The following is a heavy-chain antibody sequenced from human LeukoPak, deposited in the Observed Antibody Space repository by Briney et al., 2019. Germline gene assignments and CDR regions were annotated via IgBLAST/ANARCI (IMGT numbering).Heavy chain of an antibody. CDR1: GFTLSNYA. J-gene: IGHJ4*02. CDR2: ISDNGGST. CDR3: ATQNFDY. Sequence: PGGSLRLPCAASGFTLSNYAMSWVRQAPGQGLEWVSTISDNGGSTYYADSVKGRFTLSRDNSKSTLSLQMNSLRDDDTALYYCATQNFDYWGPGTLVTVSS. V-gene: IGHV3-23*01.